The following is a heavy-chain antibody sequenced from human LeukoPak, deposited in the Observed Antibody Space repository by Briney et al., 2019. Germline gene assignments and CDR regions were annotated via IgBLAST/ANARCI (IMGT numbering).Heavy chain of an antibody. D-gene: IGHD3-3*01. CDR2: IYYTGST. CDR1: GDSISLYY. Sequence: PSETLSLTCTVSGDSISLYYWSWIRQPPGKGLEWIGYIYYTGSTKSNPSLKSRVTISVDTSKNQFSLKLSSVTAADTAVYYCARGTYYDFWSGYGCYYFDYWGQGTLVTVSS. CDR3: ARGTYYDFWSGYGCYYFDY. J-gene: IGHJ4*02. V-gene: IGHV4-59*01.